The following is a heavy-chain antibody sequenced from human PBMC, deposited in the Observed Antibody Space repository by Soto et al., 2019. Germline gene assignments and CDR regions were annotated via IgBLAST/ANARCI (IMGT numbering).Heavy chain of an antibody. CDR2: ISGSGGST. J-gene: IGHJ4*02. D-gene: IGHD4-17*01. CDR3: AKVDDYGDYVKLDY. V-gene: IGHV3-23*01. Sequence: GGSLRLSCAASGFTFSSYAMSWVRQAPGKGLEWVSAISGSGGSTYYADSVKGRFTISRDNSKNTLYLQMNSLRAEDTAVYYCAKVDDYGDYVKLDYWGQGTLVTVSS. CDR1: GFTFSSYA.